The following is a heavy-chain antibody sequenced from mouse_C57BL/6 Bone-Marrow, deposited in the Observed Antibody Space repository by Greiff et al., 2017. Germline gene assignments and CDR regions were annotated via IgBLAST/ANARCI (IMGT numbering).Heavy chain of an antibody. J-gene: IGHJ2*01. CDR3: AREGYYYGSSYFDY. V-gene: IGHV1-82*01. CDR1: GYAFSSSW. Sequence: QVQLKQSGPELVKPGASVKISCKASGYAFSSSWMNWVKQRPGKGLEWIGRIYPGDGDTNYNGKFKGKATLTADKSSSTAYMQLSSLTSEDSAVYFCAREGYYYGSSYFDYWGQGTTLTVSS. CDR2: IYPGDGDT. D-gene: IGHD1-1*01.